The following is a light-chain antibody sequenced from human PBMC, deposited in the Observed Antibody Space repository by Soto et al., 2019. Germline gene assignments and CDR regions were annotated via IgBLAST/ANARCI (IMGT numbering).Light chain of an antibody. CDR1: SSNIGNNY. Sequence: QSVLTQPPSVSAAPGQKVTISCSGSSSNIGNNYVSWYQQLPGTAPKLLIYDNNKRPSGIPDRFSGSNSGTSATLGITGLQTGDEADYYCGTWGRGLRAVVFGGGTTLTVL. CDR2: DNN. V-gene: IGLV1-51*01. CDR3: GTWGRGLRAVV. J-gene: IGLJ3*02.